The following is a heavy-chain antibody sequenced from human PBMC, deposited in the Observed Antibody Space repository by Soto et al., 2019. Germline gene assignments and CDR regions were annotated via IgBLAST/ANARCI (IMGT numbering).Heavy chain of an antibody. CDR1: GITFRTNW. Sequence: EVQLVESGGGLLQPGGSLRLSCAASGITFRTNWMTRGRQAPGKGLEWVANIWPDGSEKKSVDSVKGRFTSSRHNAKNSLYLQMNFLRPADTAVYCCARGGSDIDVWGKGTTVSVSS. CDR2: IWPDGSEK. CDR3: ARGGSDIDV. D-gene: IGHD3-10*01. V-gene: IGHV3-7*01. J-gene: IGHJ6*03.